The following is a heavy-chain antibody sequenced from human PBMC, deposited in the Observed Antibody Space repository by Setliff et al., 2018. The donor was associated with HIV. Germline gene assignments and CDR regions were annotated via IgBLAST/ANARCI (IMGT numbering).Heavy chain of an antibody. D-gene: IGHD3-9*01. Sequence: NPSETLSLTCTVSGGSIIANYWSWIRQPPGKGLEWIGYIHSGGNTKYISSLKSRLTISLDASKKQFSLNLTSVSAADTAVYYCARQRGYDVLTYYFDYWGQGTLVTVSS. CDR3: ARQRGYDVLTYYFDY. J-gene: IGHJ4*02. V-gene: IGHV4-59*08. CDR2: IHSGGNT. CDR1: GGSIIANY.